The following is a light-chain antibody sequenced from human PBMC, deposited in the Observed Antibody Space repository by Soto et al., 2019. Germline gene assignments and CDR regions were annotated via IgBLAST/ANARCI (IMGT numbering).Light chain of an antibody. CDR3: CSFAGSRTFV. Sequence: QSALTQPASVSGSPGQSITISCTGTSSDVGNYNLVSWFQQYPGKAPKLMSYEGSKRPAGVSDRFSGSKSGNTASLTISGLHAEDEADYHCCSFAGSRTFVFGTGTKLTVL. CDR2: EGS. V-gene: IGLV2-23*01. J-gene: IGLJ1*01. CDR1: SSDVGNYNL.